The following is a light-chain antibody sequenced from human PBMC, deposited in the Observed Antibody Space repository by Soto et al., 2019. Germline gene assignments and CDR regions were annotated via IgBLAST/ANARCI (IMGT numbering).Light chain of an antibody. CDR1: SSDVGAYNY. J-gene: IGLJ3*02. CDR2: EVT. CDR3: SSYTSSSSWV. Sequence: QSALTQPASVSGSPGQSITISCTGTSSDVGAYNYVSWYQQHSGKAPKLIIYEVTNRPSGVSNRFSASKSGNTASLTIFGLQAEDEADYYCSSYTSSSSWVFGGGPKLTV. V-gene: IGLV2-14*01.